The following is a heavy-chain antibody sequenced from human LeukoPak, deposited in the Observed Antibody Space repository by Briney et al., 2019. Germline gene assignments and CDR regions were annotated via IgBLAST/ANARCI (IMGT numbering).Heavy chain of an antibody. D-gene: IGHD3-22*01. CDR1: GGSISTFY. CDR3: ARVDYDSSGYFDY. V-gene: IGHV4-59*01. CDR2: VYYSGST. J-gene: IGHJ4*02. Sequence: SETLFLTCTVSGGSISTFYWSWLRQPPGKQLEWIGYVYYSGSTNYNPSFKTRVTISVDTSKNQFSLKLSSVTPADTAVYYCARVDYDSSGYFDYWGQGALVTVSS.